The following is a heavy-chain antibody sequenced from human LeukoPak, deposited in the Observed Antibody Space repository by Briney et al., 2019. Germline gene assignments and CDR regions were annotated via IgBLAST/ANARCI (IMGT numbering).Heavy chain of an antibody. CDR1: GGSISSSNYY. CDR3: ARGGRGAQQQLVGLTYFDY. J-gene: IGHJ4*02. CDR2: SFYSGST. D-gene: IGHD6-13*01. V-gene: IGHV4-39*07. Sequence: SETLSLTCTVSGGSISSSNYYWGWIRQPPGKGLEWIGSSFYSGSTYYNPSLKSRDTISVETSKNPFSLSLNSVTAADTAVYYCARGGRGAQQQLVGLTYFDYWGQGTLITVSS.